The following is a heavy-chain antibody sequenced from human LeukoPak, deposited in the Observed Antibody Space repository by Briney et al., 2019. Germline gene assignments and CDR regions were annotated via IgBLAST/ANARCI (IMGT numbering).Heavy chain of an antibody. V-gene: IGHV1-46*01. D-gene: IGHD2-2*01. CDR1: GYTFTSYY. CDR3: ARVNQLLKWFDP. J-gene: IGHJ5*02. Sequence: GASVKVSCKASGYTFTSYYMHWVRQAPGQGLEWMGIINPSGGSTSYAQKFQGRVTMTRDMSTSTVYMELSSLRSEDTAVYYCARVNQLLKWFDPWGQGTLVTVSS. CDR2: INPSGGST.